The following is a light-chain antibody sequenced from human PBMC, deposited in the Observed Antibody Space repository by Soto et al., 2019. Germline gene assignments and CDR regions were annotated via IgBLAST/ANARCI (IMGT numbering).Light chain of an antibody. Sequence: AIRMTQSPSSLSASTGDRVTITCPASQGISSYLAWYQQKPGKAPKLLIYAASTLQSGVPSRFSGSGSGTDFTLTISCLQSEDVATYYCQQYYSYSWTLGQGTKVDIK. CDR2: AAS. CDR1: QGISSY. V-gene: IGKV1-8*01. J-gene: IGKJ1*01. CDR3: QQYYSYSWT.